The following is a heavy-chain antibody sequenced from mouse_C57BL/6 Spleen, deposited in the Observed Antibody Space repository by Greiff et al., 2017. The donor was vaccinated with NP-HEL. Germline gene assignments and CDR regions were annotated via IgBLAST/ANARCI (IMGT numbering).Heavy chain of an antibody. D-gene: IGHD2-3*01. V-gene: IGHV5-4*01. CDR3: AREEGWLLGGGFAY. CDR2: ISDGGSYT. J-gene: IGHJ3*01. Sequence: EVQLVESGGGLVKPGGSLKLSCAASGFTFSSYAMSWVRQTPEKRLEWVATISDGGSYTYYPDNVKGRFTISRDNAKNNLYLQMSHLKSEDTAMYYCAREEGWLLGGGFAYWGQGTLVTVAA. CDR1: GFTFSSYA.